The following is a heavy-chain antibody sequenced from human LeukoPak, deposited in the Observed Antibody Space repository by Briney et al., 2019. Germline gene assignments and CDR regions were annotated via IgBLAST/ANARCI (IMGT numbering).Heavy chain of an antibody. V-gene: IGHV1-46*01. CDR3: AKDRVAYCSGDCYYMDV. CDR1: GYTFTSYY. Sequence: ASVKVSCKASGYTFTSYYMHWVRQAPGQGLEWMGIINPSGGSTSYAQKFQGRVTMTRGTSTSTVHMELSSLRSEDTAVYYCAKDRVAYCSGDCYYMDVWGKGTTVTVSS. J-gene: IGHJ6*03. D-gene: IGHD2-21*01. CDR2: INPSGGST.